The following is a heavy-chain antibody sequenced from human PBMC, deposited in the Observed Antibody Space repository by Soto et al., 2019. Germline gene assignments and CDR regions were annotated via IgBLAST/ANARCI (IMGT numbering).Heavy chain of an antibody. J-gene: IGHJ5*02. CDR1: GYTFTSYA. Sequence: ASVKVSCKASGYTFTSYAMDWVRQAPGQRLEWMGWINAGNGNTKYSQKFQGRVTITRDTSASTAYMELSSLRSEDTAVYFCARDPALTNYGSGSSLYNWFDPWGQGTLVTVSS. CDR2: INAGNGNT. V-gene: IGHV1-3*01. CDR3: ARDPALTNYGSGSSLYNWFDP. D-gene: IGHD3-10*01.